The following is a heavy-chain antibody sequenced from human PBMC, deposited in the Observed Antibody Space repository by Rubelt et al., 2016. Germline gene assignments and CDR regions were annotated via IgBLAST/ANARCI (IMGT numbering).Heavy chain of an antibody. CDR1: GFTFSSYG. V-gene: IGHV3-30*03. CDR3: ARDRLPDYSNYVFDY. D-gene: IGHD4-11*01. Sequence: GFTFSSYGMHWVRLAPGKGLEWVAVISYDGSNKYYADSVKGRFTISRDNSKNTLYLQMNSLRAEDTAVYYCARDRLPDYSNYVFDYWGQGTLVTVPS. CDR2: ISYDGSNK. J-gene: IGHJ4*02.